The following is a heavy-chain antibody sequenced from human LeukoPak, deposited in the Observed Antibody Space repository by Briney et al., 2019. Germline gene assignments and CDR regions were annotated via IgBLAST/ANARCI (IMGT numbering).Heavy chain of an antibody. J-gene: IGHJ4*02. CDR3: ARDSYCSGGSCYVY. CDR2: INPNSGGT. CDR1: GYTFTGYY. Sequence: ASVKVSCKASGYTFTGYYMHWVRQAPGQGLEWMGWINPNSGGTNYAQKFQGWVTMTRDTSISTAYMELSRLRSDDTAVYYCARDSYCSGGSCYVYWGQGTLVTVSS. D-gene: IGHD2-15*01. V-gene: IGHV1-2*04.